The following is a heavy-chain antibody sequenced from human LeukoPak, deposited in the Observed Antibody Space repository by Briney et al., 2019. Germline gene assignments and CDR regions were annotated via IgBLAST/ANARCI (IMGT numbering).Heavy chain of an antibody. J-gene: IGHJ4*02. CDR3: AAQIVVVVAAPPSFGY. CDR2: INPNSGGT. D-gene: IGHD2-15*01. Sequence: ASVKVSCKASGYTFTGHYMHWVRQAPGQGLEWMGWINPNSGGTNYAQKFQGRVTMTRDTSISIAYMELSRLRSDDTAVYYCAAQIVVVVAAPPSFGYWGQGTLVTVSS. CDR1: GYTFTGHY. V-gene: IGHV1-2*02.